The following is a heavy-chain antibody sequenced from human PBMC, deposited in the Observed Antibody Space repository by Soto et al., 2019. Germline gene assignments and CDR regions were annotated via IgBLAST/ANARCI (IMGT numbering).Heavy chain of an antibody. D-gene: IGHD5-18*01. Sequence: EVQLVESGGGLVKPGGSLRLSCAVSGFSLTNVWMNWVRQAPGKGLEWVGRIKSKGDGGTTDYAAPVKGRFIISRDESKNTLYLEMNSLKIEDTAVYYCTHGYEQYFESWGQGTLVTVSS. CDR3: THGYEQYFES. J-gene: IGHJ4*02. CDR1: GFSLTNVW. CDR2: IKSKGDGGTT. V-gene: IGHV3-15*07.